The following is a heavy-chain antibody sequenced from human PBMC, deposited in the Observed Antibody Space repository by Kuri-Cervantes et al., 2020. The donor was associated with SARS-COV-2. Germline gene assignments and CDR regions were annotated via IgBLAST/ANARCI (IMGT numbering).Heavy chain of an antibody. J-gene: IGHJ3*02. V-gene: IGHV3-30-3*01. D-gene: IGHD2-8*01. CDR1: GFTFSSYA. CDR2: ISYDGSNK. Sequence: GGSLRLSCAASGFTFSSYAMPWVRQAPGKWLEWVAVISYDGSNKYYADSVKGRFTICRANFKNTRYLQMNSMRAEDTAVYYCARGQRLLNDAFDIWGQGTMVTVSS. CDR3: ARGQRLLNDAFDI.